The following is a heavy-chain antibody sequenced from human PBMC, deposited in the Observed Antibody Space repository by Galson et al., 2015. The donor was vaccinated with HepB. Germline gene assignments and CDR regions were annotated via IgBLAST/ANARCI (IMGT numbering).Heavy chain of an antibody. CDR3: ARQRGSLVAAVGLDV. CDR1: GGSISNYY. CDR2: IDYSGTA. J-gene: IGHJ6*02. V-gene: IGHV4-59*08. D-gene: IGHD6-19*01. Sequence: SETLSLTCTVSGGSISNYYWTWIRQPPGKGLDWIGYIDYSGTANYNPSLKSRVTISIDTSKNRFSLKVRSVAAADTAIYYCARQRGSLVAAVGLDVWGQGTTVTASS.